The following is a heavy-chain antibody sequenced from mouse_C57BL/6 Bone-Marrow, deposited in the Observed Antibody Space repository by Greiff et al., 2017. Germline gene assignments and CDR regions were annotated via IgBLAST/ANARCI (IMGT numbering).Heavy chain of an antibody. CDR2: INPNNGGT. CDR3: ARWDTTVVGNWYFDF. Sequence: VQLQQSGPELVKPGASVKISCKASGYTFTDYYMNWVKQSHGKSLEWIGDINPNNGGTSYNQKFKGKATLTVDKSSSTAYMELRSLTSEDSAVYYCARWDTTVVGNWYFDFWGTGTTVTVSS. J-gene: IGHJ1*03. V-gene: IGHV1-26*01. CDR1: GYTFTDYY. D-gene: IGHD1-1*01.